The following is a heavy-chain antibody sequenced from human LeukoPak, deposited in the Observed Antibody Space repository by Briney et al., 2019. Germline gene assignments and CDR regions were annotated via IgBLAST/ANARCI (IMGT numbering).Heavy chain of an antibody. D-gene: IGHD6-19*01. J-gene: IGHJ6*02. Sequence: ASVKVSCKVSGYTLTELSMHWVRQAPGKGLEWMGGFDPEDGETIYAQKFQGRVTMTEDTSTDTAYMELRSLRSDDTAVYYCARDPAYSSGWYLSDYYYYGMDVWGQGTTVTVSS. CDR2: FDPEDGET. V-gene: IGHV1-24*01. CDR3: ARDPAYSSGWYLSDYYYYGMDV. CDR1: GYTLTELS.